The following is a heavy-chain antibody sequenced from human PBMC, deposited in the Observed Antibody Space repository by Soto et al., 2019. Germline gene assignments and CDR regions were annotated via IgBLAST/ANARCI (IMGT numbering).Heavy chain of an antibody. Sequence: EVQLVESGGGLVQPGGSLRLSCAASGFTFSGRSMHWVRQAPEKGLVWVSGIDNAGTDSTYADSVKGRFTSSRDNAKNTLYLQMNSLRVEDTAVYYCARGWFGPDVWGKGTTVTVSS. CDR1: GFTFSGRS. CDR2: IDNAGTDS. D-gene: IGHD3-10*01. J-gene: IGHJ6*04. V-gene: IGHV3-74*01. CDR3: ARGWFGPDV.